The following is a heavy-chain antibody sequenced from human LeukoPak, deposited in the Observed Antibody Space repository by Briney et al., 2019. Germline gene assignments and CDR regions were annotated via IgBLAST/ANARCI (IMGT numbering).Heavy chain of an antibody. CDR1: GFTFSSYS. CDR3: ARDLGQWLVEAFDY. V-gene: IGHV3-48*02. D-gene: IGHD6-19*01. J-gene: IGHJ4*02. Sequence: PGGSLRLSCAASGFTFSSYSMNWVRQAPGKGLEWVSYISSSSSTIYYADSVKGRFTISRDNAKNSLYLQMNSLRDVDTAVYYCARDLGQWLVEAFDYWGQGTLVTVSS. CDR2: ISSSSSTI.